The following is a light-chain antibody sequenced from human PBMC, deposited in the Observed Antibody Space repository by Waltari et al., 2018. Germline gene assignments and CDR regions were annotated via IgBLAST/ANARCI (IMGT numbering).Light chain of an antibody. V-gene: IGLV2-14*03. J-gene: IGLJ2*01. CDR1: NGDVGGYYY. CDR3: TSYRSTNTRVI. Sequence: QSALTQPASVSGSPGQSITISCTGINGDVGGYYYVSWYQQYPGKAPKLLIYDVSHRPSGVSSRFSPSKSGNTASLTISGLQTEDEADYYCTSYRSTNTRVIFGGGTKLAVL. CDR2: DVS.